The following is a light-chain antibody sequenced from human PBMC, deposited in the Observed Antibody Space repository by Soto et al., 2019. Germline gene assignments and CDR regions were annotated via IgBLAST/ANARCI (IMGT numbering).Light chain of an antibody. CDR2: DAF. CDR3: QQLDQWPLT. CDR1: HNGKTR. V-gene: IGKV3-15*01. J-gene: IGKJ4*01. Sequence: EKVMTQSPATLSVSPGERATLSGRASHNGKTRLAWYQQKPGQAPSLLIYDAFNRATGIPARFSGSASGTELPLTISSPQSEDYAVYYGQQLDQWPLTFGGGTKGEIK.